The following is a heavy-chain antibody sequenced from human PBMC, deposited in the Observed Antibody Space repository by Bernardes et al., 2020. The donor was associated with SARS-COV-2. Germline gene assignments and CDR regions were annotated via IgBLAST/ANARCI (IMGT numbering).Heavy chain of an antibody. CDR3: AKDYCGGDCDFFDY. D-gene: IGHD2-21*02. J-gene: IGHJ4*02. V-gene: IGHV3-23*01. CDR2: GSGSGDT. Sequence: GGSLRLSCAASGFTLDTFAMSWVRQVPGKGLEWVSGGSGSGDTYYADSVKGRFTISRDNSKNILFLQMNDLRAEDTAVYYCAKDYCGGDCDFFDYWGQGTLVTVSS. CDR1: GFTLDTFA.